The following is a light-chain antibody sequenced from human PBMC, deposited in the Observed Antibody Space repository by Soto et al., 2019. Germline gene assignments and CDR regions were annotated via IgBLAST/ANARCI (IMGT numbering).Light chain of an antibody. CDR1: SSNIGAGYD. J-gene: IGLJ2*01. CDR3: QSYDSSLSGYVV. V-gene: IGLV1-40*01. Sequence: QSVLTQPPSVSGAPWQRVTISCTGISSNIGAGYDVHWYQQLPGTAPKLLIYGNSNRPSGVPDRFSGSKSGTSASLAITGLQAEDEADYYCQSYDSSLSGYVVFGGGTKVTVL. CDR2: GNS.